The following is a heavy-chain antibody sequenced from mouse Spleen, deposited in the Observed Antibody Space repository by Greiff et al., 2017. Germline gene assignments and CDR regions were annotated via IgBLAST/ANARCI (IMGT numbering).Heavy chain of an antibody. CDR3: ARGGDYDWFAY. J-gene: IGHJ3*01. CDR2: ISGGGSYT. Sequence: EVKLVESGGGLVKPGGSLKLSCAASGFTFSSYGMSWVRQTPEKRLEWVATISGGGSYTYYPDSVKGRFTISRDNAKNNLYLQMSSLRSEDTALYYCARGGDYDWFAYWGQGTLVTVSA. D-gene: IGHD2-4*01. V-gene: IGHV5-9-2*01. CDR1: GFTFSSYG.